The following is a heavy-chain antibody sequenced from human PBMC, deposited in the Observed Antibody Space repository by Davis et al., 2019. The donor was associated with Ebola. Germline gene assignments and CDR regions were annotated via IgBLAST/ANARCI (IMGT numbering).Heavy chain of an antibody. CDR2: IIPIFGTA. Sequence: SVKVSCKASGGTFSSYAISWVRQAPGQGLEWMGGIIPIFGTANYAQKFQGRVTITADESTSTAYMELRSLRSDDTAVYYCARDFFVGYYSYSMDVWGQGTTVTVSS. J-gene: IGHJ6*02. D-gene: IGHD2-8*01. V-gene: IGHV1-69*13. CDR1: GGTFSSYA. CDR3: ARDFFVGYYSYSMDV.